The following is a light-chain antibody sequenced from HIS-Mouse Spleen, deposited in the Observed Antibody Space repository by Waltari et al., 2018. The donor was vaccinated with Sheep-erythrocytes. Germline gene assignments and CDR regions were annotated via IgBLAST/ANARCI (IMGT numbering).Light chain of an antibody. CDR1: KLGDKY. J-gene: IGLJ2*01. CDR3: QAWDSSTAVV. Sequence: SYELTQPPSVSVSPGQTASITCSGDKLGDKYACWYQQKPGPSPVLVIYQDSKQPSGIQERFSGSNSGNTATLTISGTQAMDEADYYCQAWDSSTAVVFGGGTKLTVL. CDR2: QDS. V-gene: IGLV3-1*01.